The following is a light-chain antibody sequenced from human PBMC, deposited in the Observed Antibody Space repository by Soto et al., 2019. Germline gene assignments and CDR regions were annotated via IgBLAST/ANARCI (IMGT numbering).Light chain of an antibody. Sequence: DIQMTQSPSSLSASVGDSVSVTCRASQSISMFLNWYQQKPGKAPKLLIYAASSLQGGVPSRFRASGSGADFTLTISSLQPEDFATYYCQQSFSSPLTFGGGTKVELK. J-gene: IGKJ4*01. CDR3: QQSFSSPLT. CDR2: AAS. CDR1: QSISMF. V-gene: IGKV1-39*01.